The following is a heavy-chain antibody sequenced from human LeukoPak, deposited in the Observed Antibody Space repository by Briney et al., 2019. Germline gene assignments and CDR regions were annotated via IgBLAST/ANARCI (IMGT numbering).Heavy chain of an antibody. Sequence: ASVKVSCKASGGTFSSYAISRVRQAPGQGLEWMGGIIPIFGTANYAQKFQGRVTITTDESTSTAYMELSSLRSEDTAVYYCAREGRIQLWTPYYYYYMDVWGKGTTVTVSS. J-gene: IGHJ6*03. CDR2: IIPIFGTA. D-gene: IGHD5-18*01. CDR3: AREGRIQLWTPYYYYYMDV. V-gene: IGHV1-69*05. CDR1: GGTFSSYA.